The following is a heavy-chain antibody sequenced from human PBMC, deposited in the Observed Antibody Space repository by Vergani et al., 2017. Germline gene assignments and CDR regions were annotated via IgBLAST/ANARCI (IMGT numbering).Heavy chain of an antibody. CDR2: ISYDGSKT. CDR3: ARDVWDCSGISCFLRAGEFYYMDV. D-gene: IGHD3-16*01. J-gene: IGHJ6*03. V-gene: IGHV3-33*05. CDR1: GFKFSQFG. Sequence: QVQLVESGGGVVQPGTSLRLSCEASGFKFSQFGMHWVRQGPGKGLEWVAFISYDGSKTQYADSEKGRVTISRDKAKNTVGLEMSSLRVDDTATYYCARDVWDCSGISCFLRAGEFYYMDVWVQGTTVTVSS.